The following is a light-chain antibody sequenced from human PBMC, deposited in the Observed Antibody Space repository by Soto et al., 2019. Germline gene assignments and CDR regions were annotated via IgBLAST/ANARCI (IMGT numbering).Light chain of an antibody. Sequence: DIQMTQSPSTLSASVGDRVTLTCRASRSITNWLAWFQLKPGKAPKLLIYDASNLESGVPSRFSGSGSGTEFTLSISSLQPDDFGTYYCQQYSTDPFTFGPGTIVDLK. CDR3: QQYSTDPFT. J-gene: IGKJ3*01. CDR1: RSITNW. CDR2: DAS. V-gene: IGKV1-5*01.